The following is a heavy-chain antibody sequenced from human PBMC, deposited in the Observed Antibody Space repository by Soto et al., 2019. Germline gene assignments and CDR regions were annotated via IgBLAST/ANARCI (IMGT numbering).Heavy chain of an antibody. CDR1: GDSYSISTYS. CDR3: AGMPYTSGLRFDP. CDR2: IYQSGVT. Sequence: SETLSLTCNMSGDSYSISTYSWSWIRQPPGKALQWIGFIYQSGVTSYNPSLASRVSISLDRSNNQCSLKLRSVTAADTAVYFCAGMPYTSGLRFDPWGPGTLVTVS. V-gene: IGHV4-30-2*01. D-gene: IGHD6-19*01. J-gene: IGHJ5*02.